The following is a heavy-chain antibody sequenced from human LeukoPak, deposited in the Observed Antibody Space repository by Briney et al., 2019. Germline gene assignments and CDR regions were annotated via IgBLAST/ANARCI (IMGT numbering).Heavy chain of an antibody. CDR1: GGSISSYY. CDR2: IFYSGSP. J-gene: IGHJ4*02. D-gene: IGHD6-13*01. Sequence: SETLSLTCTVSGGSISSYYWSWIRQSPRKGLEWIANIFYSGSPNYNPSLKSRVTISFDTSKNQFSLKLSFVTAADTAVYYCARVGHIAAAATYDYWGQGTLVTVSS. CDR3: ARVGHIAAAATYDY. V-gene: IGHV4-59*08.